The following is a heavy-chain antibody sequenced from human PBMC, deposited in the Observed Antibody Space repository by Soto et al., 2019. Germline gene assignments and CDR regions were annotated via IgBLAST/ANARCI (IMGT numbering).Heavy chain of an antibody. CDR2: ISYDGSNK. D-gene: IGHD2-8*02. CDR1: GFTFGSYG. V-gene: IGHV3-30*18. Sequence: GGSLRLSCAASGFTFGSYGMHWVRQAPGKGLEWVAVISYDGSNKYYADSVRGRFAISRDNSNNMLYLQMNSLRAEDTAVYYCANIRNVVYAHNAYWGQGTLVTAPQ. J-gene: IGHJ4*02. CDR3: ANIRNVVYAHNAY.